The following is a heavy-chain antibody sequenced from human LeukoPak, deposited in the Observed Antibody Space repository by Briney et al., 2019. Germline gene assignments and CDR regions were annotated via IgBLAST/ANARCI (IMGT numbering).Heavy chain of an antibody. D-gene: IGHD6-13*01. J-gene: IGHJ1*01. CDR3: ASQYRYSSSWYMISEYFQH. CDR1: GYTLTELS. V-gene: IGHV1-24*01. CDR2: FDPEDGET. Sequence: ASVKVSCKVSGYTLTELSMHWVRQAPGKGLEWMGGFDPEDGETIYAQKFQGRVTMTEDTSTDTAYMELSSLRSEDTAVYYCASQYRYSSSWYMISEYFQHWGQGTLVTVSS.